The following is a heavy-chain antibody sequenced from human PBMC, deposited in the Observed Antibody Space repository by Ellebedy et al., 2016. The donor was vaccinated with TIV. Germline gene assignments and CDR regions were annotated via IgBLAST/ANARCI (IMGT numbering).Heavy chain of an antibody. Sequence: GESLKISCKGSGYSFSNYWIGWVRQMPGKGLEWMGIIYPGDSDTRYSPSFQGQVTISADKSINTAYLQWSSLKATDTAMFYCARRIVGATYAFDIWGQGTMVTVSS. J-gene: IGHJ3*02. CDR1: GYSFSNYW. CDR3: ARRIVGATYAFDI. CDR2: IYPGDSDT. V-gene: IGHV5-51*01. D-gene: IGHD1-26*01.